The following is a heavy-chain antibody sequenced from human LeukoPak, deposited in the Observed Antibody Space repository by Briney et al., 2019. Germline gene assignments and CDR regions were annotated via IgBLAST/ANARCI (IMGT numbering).Heavy chain of an antibody. V-gene: IGHV1-69*04. D-gene: IGHD6-6*01. CDR1: GGTFSSYA. J-gene: IGHJ5*02. Sequence: SVKVSCKASGGTFSSYAISWVRQAPGQGLEWMGRIIPIFGIANYAQKFQGRVTITADKSTSTAYMELSSLRSEDTAAYYCARDISSREGDWFDPWGQGTLVTVSS. CDR3: ARDISSREGDWFDP. CDR2: IIPIFGIA.